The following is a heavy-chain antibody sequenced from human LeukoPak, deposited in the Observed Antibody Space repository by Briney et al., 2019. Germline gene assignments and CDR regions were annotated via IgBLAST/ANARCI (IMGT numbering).Heavy chain of an antibody. CDR3: AKRQYGDDAFDI. CDR1: GFTFSSYA. Sequence: GGSLRLSCAASGFTFSSYAMSWVRQAPGKGLEWVSAISGSGGSTYYADSVKGRFTISRDNSKNTLYLLMNSLRAEDTAVYYCAKRQYGDDAFDIWGQGTMVTVSS. V-gene: IGHV3-23*01. D-gene: IGHD3-10*01. J-gene: IGHJ3*02. CDR2: ISGSGGST.